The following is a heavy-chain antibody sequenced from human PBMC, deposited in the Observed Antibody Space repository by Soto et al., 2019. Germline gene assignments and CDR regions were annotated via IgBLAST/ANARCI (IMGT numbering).Heavy chain of an antibody. CDR3: AHTRDVEMGFDY. J-gene: IGHJ4*02. V-gene: IGHV2-5*02. CDR1: GFSLSTSGVG. Sequence: QITLKESGPTLVKPTQTLTLTCTFSGFSLSTSGVGVGWIRQPPGKALEWLALIYWDDDKRYSPSLKSRLTNTKDTSKNQVVLTMTNIDPVDTATYYCAHTRDVEMGFDYWGQGTLVTVSS. CDR2: IYWDDDK. D-gene: IGHD3-3*01.